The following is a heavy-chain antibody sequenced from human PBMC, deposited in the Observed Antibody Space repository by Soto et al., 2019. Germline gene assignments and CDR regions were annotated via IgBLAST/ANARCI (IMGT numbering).Heavy chain of an antibody. CDR1: GFTFSTYS. CDR2: ISGSSSTI. V-gene: IGHV3-48*02. Sequence: EVQLVESGGGLVQPGGSLRLSCGASGFTFSTYSMNWIRQAPGKGLQWVSYISGSSSTIYYADSVKGRFTISRDNAKNSLYQQMKSLRDEDTAVYYCASAKRGGYSAVAGLYCGQGTLVSVCS. J-gene: IGHJ4*02. D-gene: IGHD6-19*01. CDR3: ASAKRGGYSAVAGLY.